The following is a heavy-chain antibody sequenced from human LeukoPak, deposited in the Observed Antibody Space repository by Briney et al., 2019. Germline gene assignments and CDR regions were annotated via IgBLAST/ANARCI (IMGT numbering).Heavy chain of an antibody. V-gene: IGHV3-9*01. CDR3: AKVHSGYDFNWYFDL. J-gene: IGHJ2*01. CDR1: GFTFDDYA. CDR2: ISWNSGSI. Sequence: SLSLSCAASGFTFDDYAMHWVRQAPGKGLEWVSDISWNSGSIGYADTVKGRFTISRDNAKNSLYLQMNSLRAEDTALYYCAKVHSGYDFNWYFDLWGRGTLVTVSS. D-gene: IGHD5-12*01.